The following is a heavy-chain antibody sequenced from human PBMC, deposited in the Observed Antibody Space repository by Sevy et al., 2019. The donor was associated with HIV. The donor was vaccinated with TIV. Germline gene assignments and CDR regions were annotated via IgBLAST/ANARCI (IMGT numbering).Heavy chain of an antibody. Sequence: ASVKVSCKASGYTFTGYYMHWVRQAPGQGLEWMGWINPNSGGTNYAQKFQGRDTMTRDTSISTAYMELSRLRSDDTAVYYCARGRARVVAVAGGYWGQGTLVTVSS. J-gene: IGHJ4*02. CDR1: GYTFTGYY. CDR2: INPNSGGT. D-gene: IGHD6-19*01. CDR3: ARGRARVVAVAGGY. V-gene: IGHV1-2*02.